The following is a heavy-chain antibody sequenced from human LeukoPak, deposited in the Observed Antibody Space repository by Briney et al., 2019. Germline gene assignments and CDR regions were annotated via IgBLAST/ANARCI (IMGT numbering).Heavy chain of an antibody. Sequence: NPSETLSLTCTVSGGSISSSSYYWGWIRQPPGKGLEWIGSIYYSGSTYYNPSLKSRVTISVDTSKNQFSLKLSSVTAADTAVYYCARGAYDFWIPNWFDPWGQGTLVTVSS. J-gene: IGHJ5*02. CDR1: GGSISSSSYY. CDR2: IYYSGST. D-gene: IGHD3-3*01. CDR3: ARGAYDFWIPNWFDP. V-gene: IGHV4-39*07.